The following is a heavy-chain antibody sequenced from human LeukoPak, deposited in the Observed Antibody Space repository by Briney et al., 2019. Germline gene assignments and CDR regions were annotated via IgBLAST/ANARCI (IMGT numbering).Heavy chain of an antibody. J-gene: IGHJ6*03. CDR1: GYTFNTYG. V-gene: IGHV1-18*01. D-gene: IGHD6-13*01. CDR2: ISAYNGNT. Sequence: ASVKVSCKASGYTFNTYGISWVRQAPGQGLEWMGWISAYNGNTNYAQKFQGRVTITADESTSTAYMELSSLRSEDTAVYYCAGEAAYSSSWYYYYYMDVWGKGTTVTVSS. CDR3: AGEAAYSSSWYYYYYMDV.